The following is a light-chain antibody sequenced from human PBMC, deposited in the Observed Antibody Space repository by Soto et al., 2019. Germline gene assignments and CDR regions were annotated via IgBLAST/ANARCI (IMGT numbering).Light chain of an antibody. V-gene: IGKV1-5*01. CDR2: DVS. CDR3: QQYNTFWT. Sequence: DIQMTQSPSTLSASVGDRVTITCRASQNVSNWLAWYQQKPGKAPKLLIYDVSSLESGVPSRFSGSGSGTQSTLTISSLQPDDFATYYCQQYNTFWTFGQGTRVEIK. CDR1: QNVSNW. J-gene: IGKJ1*01.